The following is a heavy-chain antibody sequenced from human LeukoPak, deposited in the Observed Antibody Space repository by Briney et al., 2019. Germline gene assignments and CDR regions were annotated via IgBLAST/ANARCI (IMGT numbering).Heavy chain of an antibody. CDR2: FYHSGTT. CDR1: GYSISSGYY. D-gene: IGHD5-12*01. V-gene: IGHV4-38-2*02. CDR3: GRGTSTIVATFSY. J-gene: IGHJ4*02. Sequence: SETLSLTCTVSGYSISSGYYWGWIRQPPGKGVEWIGSFYHSGTTYSNPSLKSLVTISVDTSKNQFSLRLSSVTAADTAVYYCGRGTSTIVATFSYWGQGTLVTVSS.